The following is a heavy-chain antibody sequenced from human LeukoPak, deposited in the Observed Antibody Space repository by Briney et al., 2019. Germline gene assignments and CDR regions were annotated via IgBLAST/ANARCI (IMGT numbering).Heavy chain of an antibody. CDR1: GGSFSGYY. D-gene: IGHD1-1*01. V-gene: IGHV4-34*01. Sequence: SETLSLTCAVYGGSFSGYYWSWIRQPSGKGLEWIGEINHSGSTNYNPSLKSRVTISVDTSKNQFSLKLSSVTAADTAVYYCARVQLERRGAFDIWGQGTMVTVSS. J-gene: IGHJ3*02. CDR2: INHSGST. CDR3: ARVQLERRGAFDI.